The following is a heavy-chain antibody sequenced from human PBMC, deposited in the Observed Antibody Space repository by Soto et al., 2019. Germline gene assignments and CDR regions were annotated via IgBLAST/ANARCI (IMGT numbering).Heavy chain of an antibody. CDR1: GGTFSSYT. D-gene: IGHD5-12*01. CDR3: ARDREMATITTCFDY. Sequence: QVQLVQSGAEVKKPGSSVKVSCKASGGTFSSYTISWVRQAPGQGLEWMGSIIPILGIANYAQKFQGRVTITADKSTSTAYMELSSLRSEDTAVYYCARDREMATITTCFDYWGQGTLVTVSS. V-gene: IGHV1-69*08. J-gene: IGHJ4*02. CDR2: IIPILGIA.